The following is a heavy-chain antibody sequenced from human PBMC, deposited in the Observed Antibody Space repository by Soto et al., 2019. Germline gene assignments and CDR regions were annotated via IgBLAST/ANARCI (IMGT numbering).Heavy chain of an antibody. Sequence: GASEKVSCKASGYTFTSYGISWVRQAPGQGLEWMGWISAYNGNTNYAQKLQGRVTMTTDTSTSTAYMELRSLRSDDTAVYYCARGASTKYGSGIQNYWGQGTLVTVSS. CDR3: ARGASTKYGSGIQNY. CDR2: ISAYNGNT. J-gene: IGHJ4*02. V-gene: IGHV1-18*04. CDR1: GYTFTSYG. D-gene: IGHD3-10*01.